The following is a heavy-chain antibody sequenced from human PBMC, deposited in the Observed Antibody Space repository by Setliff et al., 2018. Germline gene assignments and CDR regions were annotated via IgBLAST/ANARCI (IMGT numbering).Heavy chain of an antibody. Sequence: ASVKVSCKAYGYTFSRNYITWVRQAPGQGLEWMGIINPSGGSTSYAQKFQGRVTMTRDTSTSTVYMELSSLRSEDTAVYYCARDDYGFWGQGTLVTVSS. CDR3: ARDDYGF. J-gene: IGHJ4*02. V-gene: IGHV1-46*01. CDR2: INPSGGST. CDR1: GYTFSRNY. D-gene: IGHD3-16*01.